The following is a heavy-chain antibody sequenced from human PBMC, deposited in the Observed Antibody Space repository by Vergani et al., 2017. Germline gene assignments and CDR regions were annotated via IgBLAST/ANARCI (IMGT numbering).Heavy chain of an antibody. V-gene: IGHV3-23*01. D-gene: IGHD3-10*01. CDR3: ARDTVWFGESDYYYGMDV. Sequence: EVQLLESGGGLVQPGGSLRLSCAASGFTFSSYAMSWVRQAPGKGLEWVSAISGSGGSTYYADSVKGRFTISRDNSKNTLYLQMNSLRAEDTAVYYCARDTVWFGESDYYYGMDVWGQGTTVTVSS. J-gene: IGHJ6*02. CDR1: GFTFSSYA. CDR2: ISGSGGST.